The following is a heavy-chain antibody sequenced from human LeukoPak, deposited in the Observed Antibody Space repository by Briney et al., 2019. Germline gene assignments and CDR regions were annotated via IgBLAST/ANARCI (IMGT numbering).Heavy chain of an antibody. CDR3: TRYNNDHFDY. V-gene: IGHV3-33*01. Sequence: GGSRRLSCPASGFTFSSYWMYLVRQAPGKGLEWVAVIAYDGSRAFYADSVKGRFTISRDNSTNTMSVQMDDLRAEDTAVYYCTRYNNDHFDYWGQGTLVTVSS. D-gene: IGHD1-14*01. J-gene: IGHJ4*02. CDR2: IAYDGSRA. CDR1: GFTFSSYW.